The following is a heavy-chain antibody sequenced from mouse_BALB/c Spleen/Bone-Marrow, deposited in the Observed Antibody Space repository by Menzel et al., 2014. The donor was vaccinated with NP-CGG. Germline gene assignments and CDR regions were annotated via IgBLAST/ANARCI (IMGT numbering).Heavy chain of an antibody. CDR2: INPDSSTI. Sequence: VQLKDSGGGLVQPGGSLKLSCAASGFDFSRYWMSWVRQVPGKGLEWIGEINPDSSTINYTPSLKDKFIISRDNARNTLYLQMSRVRSEDSALYYCARLSYYGNLFVWGAGTTVTVSS. V-gene: IGHV4-1*02. CDR1: GFDFSRYW. J-gene: IGHJ1*01. D-gene: IGHD1-1*01. CDR3: ARLSYYGNLFV.